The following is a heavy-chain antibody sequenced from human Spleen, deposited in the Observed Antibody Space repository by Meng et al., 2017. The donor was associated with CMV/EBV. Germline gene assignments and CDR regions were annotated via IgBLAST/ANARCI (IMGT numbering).Heavy chain of an antibody. CDR2: ISYDGSTE. Sequence: GESLKISCVASPGFTLSGYTMHWVRQAPGKGLEWVALISYDGSTEYYTDSVRGRFRISRDNSKKTLYMHMNSLRVEDTAVYYCARDSSAVHNWLDSWGQGTLVTVSS. D-gene: IGHD1-26*01. V-gene: IGHV3-30*04. CDR1: PGFTLSGYT. CDR3: ARDSSAVHNWLDS. J-gene: IGHJ5*01.